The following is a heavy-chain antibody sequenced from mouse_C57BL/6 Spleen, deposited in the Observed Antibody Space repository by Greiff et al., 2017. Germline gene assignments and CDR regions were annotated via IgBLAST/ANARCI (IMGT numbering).Heavy chain of an antibody. CDR2: INPNNGGT. CDR1: GYTFTDYN. CDR3: ARSPAGFDN. Sequence: VQLKESGPELVKPGASVKMSCKASGYTFTDYNMHWVKQSHGKSLEWIGYINPNNGGTSYNQKFKGKATLTVNKSSSTAYMELRSLTSEDSAVYYCARSPAGFDNWGEGTTLTVSS. J-gene: IGHJ2*01. V-gene: IGHV1-22*01.